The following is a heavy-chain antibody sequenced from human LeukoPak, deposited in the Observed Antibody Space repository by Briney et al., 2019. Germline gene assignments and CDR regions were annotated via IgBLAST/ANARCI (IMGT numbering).Heavy chain of an antibody. V-gene: IGHV3-7*01. CDR1: GFSFSSHW. Sequence: GGSLRLSCAASGFSFSSHWMSWVRQAPGKGLEWVANINQDGREKQYVDSVKGRFTISRDNAKNSLYLQMNSLRAEGTAVYYCARAWRRWFDPWGQGTLVTVSS. CDR2: INQDGREK. J-gene: IGHJ5*02. CDR3: ARAWRRWFDP.